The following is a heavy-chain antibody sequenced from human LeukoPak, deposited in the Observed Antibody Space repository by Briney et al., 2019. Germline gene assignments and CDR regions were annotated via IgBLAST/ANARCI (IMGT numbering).Heavy chain of an antibody. CDR3: ARGGTPGWDYFDY. J-gene: IGHJ4*02. CDR2: IYYSGST. V-gene: IGHV4-59*01. CDR1: GGSISSYY. D-gene: IGHD3-16*01. Sequence: SGSLSLTCTVSGGSISSYYWSWIRQPPGKGLKWIGYIYYSGSTNYNPSLKSRVTISVDTSKNQFSLKLSCVTAADTAVYYCARGGTPGWDYFDYWGQGTLVTVSS.